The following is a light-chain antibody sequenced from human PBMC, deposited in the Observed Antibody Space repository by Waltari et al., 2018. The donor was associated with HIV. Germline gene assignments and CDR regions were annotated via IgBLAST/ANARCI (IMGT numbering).Light chain of an antibody. CDR1: AHDFDVFNF. Sequence: SAVTQPASVSGLPGQSITISCTGDAHDFDVFNFVSWYQQHPGKLPRLILYDVDSRASGIPARFSGSRSGHTASLNISGLRAEDEADYYCALFTDDSTLLFGGGTKVTVL. CDR3: ALFTDDSTLL. J-gene: IGLJ2*01. CDR2: DVD. V-gene: IGLV2-14*03.